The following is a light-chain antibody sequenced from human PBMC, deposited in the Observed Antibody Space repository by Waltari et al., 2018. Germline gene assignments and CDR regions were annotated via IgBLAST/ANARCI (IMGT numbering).Light chain of an antibody. CDR1: QGISNY. Sequence: DIQMTQSPSSLSASVGDRVTITCRASQGISNYLNWYQQKPGKAPKRLIYAASSLESGVPSRFSGSGSGTEFTLTISSLQPEDFEAYYCLQYNSKPFTFGPGTNLDIK. CDR3: LQYNSKPFT. CDR2: AAS. J-gene: IGKJ3*01. V-gene: IGKV1-17*01.